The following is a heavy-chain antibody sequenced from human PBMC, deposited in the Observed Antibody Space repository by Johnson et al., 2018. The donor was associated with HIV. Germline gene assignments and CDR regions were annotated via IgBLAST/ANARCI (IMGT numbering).Heavy chain of an antibody. Sequence: QVQLVESGGGVAQPGRSLRLSCEASGFTISSYPMHWVRQAPGRGLEWVEVISSEGSNRYYADSVKGRFTISRYHSKNTLYLQMNSLRAEDTAVYYWARDGLEVDAFDIWGQGTMVTVSS. D-gene: IGHD3-3*01. CDR1: GFTISSYP. V-gene: IGHV3-30-3*01. CDR3: ARDGLEVDAFDI. J-gene: IGHJ3*02. CDR2: ISSEGSNR.